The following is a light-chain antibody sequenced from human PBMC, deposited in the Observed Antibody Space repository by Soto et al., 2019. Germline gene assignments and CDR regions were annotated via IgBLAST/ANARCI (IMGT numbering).Light chain of an antibody. J-gene: IGKJ1*01. CDR2: DSS. CDR1: QSVSTN. CDR3: QQYNTWPRT. Sequence: EIVMTQSPATLSVSPGEGATLSCRASQSVSTNFAWYQQRPGQAPRLLIYDSSTRATGIPARFSGSGSGTEVTLTISSLQSEDFAVYYCQQYNTWPRTFGQGTKVDIK. V-gene: IGKV3-15*01.